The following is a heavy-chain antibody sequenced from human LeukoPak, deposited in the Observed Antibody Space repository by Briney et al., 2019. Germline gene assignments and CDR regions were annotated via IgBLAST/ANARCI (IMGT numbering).Heavy chain of an antibody. D-gene: IGHD6-13*01. V-gene: IGHV4-39*01. Sequence: PSETLSLTCTVSGGSISSSSYYWGWIRQPPGKGLEWIGSIYYSGSTYYNPSLKSRVTISVDMSKNQFSLKLSSVTAADTAVYYCARPPGIAGTTDAFDIWGQGTMVTVSS. CDR1: GGSISSSSYY. J-gene: IGHJ3*02. CDR2: IYYSGST. CDR3: ARPPGIAGTTDAFDI.